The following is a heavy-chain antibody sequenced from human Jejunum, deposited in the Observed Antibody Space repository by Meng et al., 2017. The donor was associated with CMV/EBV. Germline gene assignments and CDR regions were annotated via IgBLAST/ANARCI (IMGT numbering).Heavy chain of an antibody. V-gene: IGHV3-74*01. CDR3: TGLDY. J-gene: IGHJ4*02. CDR1: GFNFRNYW. Sequence: EVHGVESGGGLVQPGGSLGLSCAASGFNFRNYWMHWVRQEPGKGPLWVSRITDDGTTNYADFVQGRFTISRDNAKNTVYLQMNSLRAEDTGIYYCTGLDYWGQGTLVTVSS. CDR2: ITDDGTT.